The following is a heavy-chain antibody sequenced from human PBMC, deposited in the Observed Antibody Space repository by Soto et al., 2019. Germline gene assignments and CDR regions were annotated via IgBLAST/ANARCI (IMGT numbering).Heavy chain of an antibody. J-gene: IGHJ6*03. D-gene: IGHD1-1*01. V-gene: IGHV1-69*08. CDR3: ARDQEVQLERRSYYYYMDV. CDR1: GGTFSSYT. CDR2: IIPILGIA. Sequence: QVQLVQSGAEVKKPGSSVKVSCKASGGTFSSYTISWVRQAPGQGLEWMGRIIPILGIANYAQKFQGRVMSTADKSTSTAYMELSSLRSEDTAVYYCARDQEVQLERRSYYYYMDVWGKGTTVTVSS.